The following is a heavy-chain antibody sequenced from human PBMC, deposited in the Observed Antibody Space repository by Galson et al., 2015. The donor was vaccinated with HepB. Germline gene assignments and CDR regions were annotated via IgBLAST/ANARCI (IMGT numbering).Heavy chain of an antibody. CDR1: GFTFNQYA. CDR3: ARGQWLVGDPAEYFQH. V-gene: IGHV3-30*04. Sequence: PLRLSCAASGFTFNQYAIHWVRQAPGKGLEWVAVISYDGSNKYYADSVKGRFTISRDNSKNTLYLQMNSLRAEDTAVYYCARGQWLVGDPAEYFQHWGQGTLVTVSS. CDR2: ISYDGSNK. J-gene: IGHJ1*01. D-gene: IGHD6-19*01.